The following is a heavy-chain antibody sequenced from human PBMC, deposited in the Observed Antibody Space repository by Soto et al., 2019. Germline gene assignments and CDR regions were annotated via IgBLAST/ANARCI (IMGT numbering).Heavy chain of an antibody. V-gene: IGHV3-30*03. Sequence: GGSLRLSCAASGFSFRNNGMHWVRQAPGKGLEFVAVISYDGGHEDYADSVKGRFTISRDNSKNMLFLQMNSLRPDDTAVYYCARDSGYGSGASVNHYLDYWGHGTLVTVSS. D-gene: IGHD3-10*01. CDR3: ARDSGYGSGASVNHYLDY. CDR1: GFSFRNNG. CDR2: ISYDGGHE. J-gene: IGHJ4*01.